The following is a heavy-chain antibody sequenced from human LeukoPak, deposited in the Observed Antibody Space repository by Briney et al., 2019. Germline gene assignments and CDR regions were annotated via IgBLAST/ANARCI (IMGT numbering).Heavy chain of an antibody. CDR1: GFTVSSNY. J-gene: IGHJ4*02. V-gene: IGHV3-48*01. CDR3: ANTAGYKVY. D-gene: IGHD1-14*01. Sequence: PGGSLRLSCAASGFTVSSNYMSWVRQAPGKGLEWVSYISSSSSTIYYADSVKGRFTISRDNAKNSLYLQMNSLRAEDTAVYYCANTAGYKVYWGQGTLVTVSS. CDR2: ISSSSSTI.